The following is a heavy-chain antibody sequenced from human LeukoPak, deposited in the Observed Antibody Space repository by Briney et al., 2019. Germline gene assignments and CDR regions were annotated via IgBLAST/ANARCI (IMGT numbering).Heavy chain of an antibody. CDR1: VFVFNNYW. J-gene: IGHJ4*02. CDR2: INTDGSEE. CDR3: ARDPAAWDY. D-gene: IGHD6-13*01. Sequence: GGSLRLSCAASVFVFNNYWMSWVRQAPGKGLEWVANINTDGSEEYYVDSVKGRFTISRDNARNSLYLQMNSLIVEDTAVYYCARDPAAWDYWGQGTLVTVSS. V-gene: IGHV3-7*01.